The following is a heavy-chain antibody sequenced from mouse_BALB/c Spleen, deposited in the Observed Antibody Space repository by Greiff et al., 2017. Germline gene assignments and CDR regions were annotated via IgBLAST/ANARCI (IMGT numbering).Heavy chain of an antibody. CDR3: ATYYYGSSYSWFAY. J-gene: IGHJ3*01. CDR2: IDPANGNT. V-gene: IGHV14-3*02. D-gene: IGHD1-1*01. Sequence: VQLQQSGAELVKPGASVKLSCTASGFNIKDTYMHWVTQRPEQGLEWIGRIDPANGNTKYDPKFQGKATITADTSSHTAYLQLTSMTSEDTAVYYCATYYYGSSYSWFAYWGQGTLVTVSA. CDR1: GFNIKDTY.